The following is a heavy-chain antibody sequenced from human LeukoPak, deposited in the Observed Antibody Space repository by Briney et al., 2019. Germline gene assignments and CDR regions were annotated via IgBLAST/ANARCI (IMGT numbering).Heavy chain of an antibody. CDR2: IIPIFGTA. V-gene: IGHV1-69*05. D-gene: IGHD2-2*01. CDR3: ASGLPAHYYYYYMDV. Sequence: SVKVSCKASGGTFSSYAISWVRQAPGQGLEWMGGIIPIFGTANYAQKFQGRVTITTDESTSTAYMELSSLRSEDTAVYYCASGLPAHYYYYYMDVWGKGTTVTVSS. CDR1: GGTFSSYA. J-gene: IGHJ6*03.